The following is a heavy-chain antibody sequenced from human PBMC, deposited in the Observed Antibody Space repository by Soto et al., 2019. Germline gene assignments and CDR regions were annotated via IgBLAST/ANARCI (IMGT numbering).Heavy chain of an antibody. CDR2: IYHSGST. CDR1: GGSISSSNW. D-gene: IGHD3-3*01. V-gene: IGHV4-4*02. CDR3: VNYEKWSGKTTNYYYGMDV. Sequence: SETLSLTCAVSGGSISSSNWWSWVRQPPGKGLEWIGEIYHSGSTNYNPSLKSRVTISVDKSKNQFSLKLSSVTAADTAVYYCVNYEKWSGKTTNYYYGMDVWGQGTTVTVSS. J-gene: IGHJ6*02.